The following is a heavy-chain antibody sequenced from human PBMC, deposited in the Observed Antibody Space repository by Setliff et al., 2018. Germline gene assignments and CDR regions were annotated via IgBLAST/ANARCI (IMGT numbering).Heavy chain of an antibody. V-gene: IGHV1-18*01. CDR3: ARFRVSSGGYNYYAMDV. J-gene: IGHJ6*02. CDR2: IIPILETT. D-gene: IGHD1-26*01. Sequence: ASVKVSCKASGYTFSHSGITWVRQAPGQGLVWMGRIIPILETTNYAQNFQDRVTITTDTSTTTVYMELRGLRSDDTATYYCARFRVSSGGYNYYAMDVWGQGTTVTVSS. CDR1: GYTFSHSG.